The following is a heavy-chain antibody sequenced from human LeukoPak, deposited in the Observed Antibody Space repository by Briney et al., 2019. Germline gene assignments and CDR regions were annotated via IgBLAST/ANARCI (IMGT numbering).Heavy chain of an antibody. Sequence: GGSLRLSCTASGFTFGDYAMSWVRQAPGKGLEWVGFIRSKAYGGTTEYAASVKGRFTISRDDSKSIAYLQMNSLKTEDTAVYYCTRDPMRAFDYWGQGTLVTVSS. D-gene: IGHD2-2*01. CDR3: TRDPMRAFDY. CDR1: GFTFGDYA. CDR2: IRSKAYGGTT. J-gene: IGHJ4*02. V-gene: IGHV3-49*04.